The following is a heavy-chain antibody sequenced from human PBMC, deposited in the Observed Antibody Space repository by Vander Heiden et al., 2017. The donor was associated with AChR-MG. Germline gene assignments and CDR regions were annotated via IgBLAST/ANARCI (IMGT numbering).Heavy chain of an antibody. V-gene: IGHV3-48*03. CDR3: ARDPSAWSDANSARANY. Sequence: EEQLVESGGRLVRPGGSLRLSCAASGFTFSNFEMNWVRQAPGKGLEWVAYISSRGNTINYADSVKGRFTISRDNAKDSLYLQMNSLRVHDTGVYYCARDPSAWSDANSARANYWGQGTLVTVSS. CDR2: ISSRGNTI. D-gene: IGHD1-1*01. J-gene: IGHJ4*02. CDR1: GFTFSNFE.